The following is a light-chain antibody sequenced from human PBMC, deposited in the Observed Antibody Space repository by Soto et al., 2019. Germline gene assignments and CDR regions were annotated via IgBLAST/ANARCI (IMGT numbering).Light chain of an antibody. CDR2: KES. J-gene: IGKJ1*01. CDR3: QQYDVYSK. Sequence: DIQMTQSPSTLSASVGDRVTITCRASQNIRSWLAWYQQKPGKAPKLLIYKESNLESGVPSRFSASGSGTEFTLTISSLQADDFGTYYCQQYDVYSKFGQGTRVDVK. V-gene: IGKV1-5*03. CDR1: QNIRSW.